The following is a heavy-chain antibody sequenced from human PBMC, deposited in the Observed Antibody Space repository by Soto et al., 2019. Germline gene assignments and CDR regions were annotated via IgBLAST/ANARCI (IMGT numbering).Heavy chain of an antibody. D-gene: IGHD2-15*01. CDR1: GFTFVDYA. CDR2: IRSRVHGGTT. V-gene: IGHV3-49*03. Sequence: GESLKISCTGSGFTFVDYAMSWFRQAPGKGLEWVGFIRSRVHGGTTEYAGSVKGRFTISRDDSTSIAYLQMNSLKTEDTAVYYCTAVQLIVAVTRCYHATDNWGQGALVPVSS. J-gene: IGHJ4*02. CDR3: TAVQLIVAVTRCYHATDN.